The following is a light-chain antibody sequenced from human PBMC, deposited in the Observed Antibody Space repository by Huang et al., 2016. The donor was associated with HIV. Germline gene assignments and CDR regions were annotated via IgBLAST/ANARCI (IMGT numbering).Light chain of an antibody. V-gene: IGKV3-15*01. CDR1: QTVESD. J-gene: IGKJ1*01. CDR2: GAS. Sequence: EIVMTQSPVTLSVSPGERVTLSCRTSQTVESDLAWYQKTPGQAPRLLIYGASTRATGIPARFIGGGSGTDFTLTINILMQSEDFGIYYCQQYNHWPWTFGQGTKVEIK. CDR3: QQYNHWPWT.